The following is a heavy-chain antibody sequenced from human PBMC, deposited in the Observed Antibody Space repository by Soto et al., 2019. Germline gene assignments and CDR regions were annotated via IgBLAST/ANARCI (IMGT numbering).Heavy chain of an antibody. Sequence: ASVKVSCKASGYTFTSYCVSWVRQAPGQGLEWMGWINAYSTYTDYAQNLQGRVTMTTDRSTSTAYMELRSLRSDDTAVYYCARDDSSGPGRFDPWGQGTLVTVSS. D-gene: IGHD3-22*01. CDR3: ARDDSSGPGRFDP. J-gene: IGHJ5*02. CDR2: INAYSTYT. CDR1: GYTFTSYC. V-gene: IGHV1-18*01.